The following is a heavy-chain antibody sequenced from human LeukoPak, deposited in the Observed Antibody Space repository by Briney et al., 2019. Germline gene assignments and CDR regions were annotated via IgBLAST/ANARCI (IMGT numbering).Heavy chain of an antibody. CDR1: GFTFSSYG. CDR3: ARVEASGYDYGAFDY. D-gene: IGHD5-12*01. CDR2: ISYDGSNK. J-gene: IGHJ4*02. V-gene: IGHV3-30*03. Sequence: GGSLRLSCAASGFTFSSYGMHWVRQAPGKGLEWAAVISYDGSNKYYADSVKGRFTISRDNSKNTLYLQMNSLRAEDTAVYCCARVEASGYDYGAFDYWGQGTLVTVSS.